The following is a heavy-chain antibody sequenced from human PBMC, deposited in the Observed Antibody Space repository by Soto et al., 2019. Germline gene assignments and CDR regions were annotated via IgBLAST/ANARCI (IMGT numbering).Heavy chain of an antibody. J-gene: IGHJ6*03. V-gene: IGHV4-39*01. D-gene: IGHD2-15*01. CDR3: ARHYALGRDYYCMDV. CDR2: IYYSGST. CDR1: GGSISSSSYY. Sequence: SETLSLTCTVSGGSISSSSYYWGWIRQPPGKGLEWIGSIYYSGSTYYNPSLKSRVTISVDTSKNQLSLKLSSVTAADTAVYYCARHYALGRDYYCMDVWGKGTTVTVSS.